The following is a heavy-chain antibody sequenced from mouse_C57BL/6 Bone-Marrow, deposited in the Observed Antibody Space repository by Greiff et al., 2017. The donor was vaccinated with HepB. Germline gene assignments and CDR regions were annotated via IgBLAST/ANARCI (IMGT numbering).Heavy chain of an antibody. V-gene: IGHV1-42*01. D-gene: IGHD1-1*01. Sequence: EVKVEESGPELVKPGASVKISCKASGYSFTGYYMNWVKQSPEKSLEWIGEINPSTGGTTYNQKFKAKATLTVDKSSSTAYMQLKSLTSEDSAVYYCARYGGSSYEDYFDYWGQGTTLTVSS. CDR1: GYSFTGYY. J-gene: IGHJ2*01. CDR2: INPSTGGT. CDR3: ARYGGSSYEDYFDY.